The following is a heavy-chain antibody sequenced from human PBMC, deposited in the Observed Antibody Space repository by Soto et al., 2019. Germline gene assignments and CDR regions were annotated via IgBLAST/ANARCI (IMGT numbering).Heavy chain of an antibody. CDR3: VKRGRNWGAFDF. Sequence: VQLLESGGDLVQPGGSLRLSCVASGFILNNYAMSWARQAPGKGLEWVSTIGGTEGDSDGVPWYEDSVKGRFTISRDSSANTLFLHMDNLRAEDSALYYCVKRGRNWGAFDFWGQGTTVVVSS. CDR2: IGGTEGDSDGVP. V-gene: IGHV3-23*01. J-gene: IGHJ3*01. D-gene: IGHD7-27*01. CDR1: GFILNNYA.